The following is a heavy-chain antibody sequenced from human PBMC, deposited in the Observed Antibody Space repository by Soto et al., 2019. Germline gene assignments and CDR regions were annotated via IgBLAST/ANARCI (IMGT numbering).Heavy chain of an antibody. CDR3: TRVPVLWSYYYYGMDV. CDR1: GFTFGDYA. CDR2: IRSKAYGGTT. J-gene: IGHJ6*02. Sequence: GGSLRLSCPAAGFTFGDYAMSWFRQAPGKGLEWVGFIRSKAYGGTTEYAASVKGRFTISRDDSKSIAYLQMNSLKTEDTAVYYCTRVPVLWSYYYYGMDVWGQGTTVTVSS. D-gene: IGHD3-10*01. V-gene: IGHV3-49*03.